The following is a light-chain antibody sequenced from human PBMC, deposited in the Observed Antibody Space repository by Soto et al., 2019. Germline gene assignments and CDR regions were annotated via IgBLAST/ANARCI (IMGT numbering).Light chain of an antibody. CDR2: GTS. J-gene: IGKJ4*01. Sequence: DIVLTQSPGTLSLSVGERAALSCRASQSVTDTYLAWYQQKPGQAPRLIIYGTSIKATGISDRFTGSGSGTDFTLTISRLAPEDFAMYYCQQYGSSPVTFGGGTRVEI. V-gene: IGKV3-20*01. CDR3: QQYGSSPVT. CDR1: QSVTDTY.